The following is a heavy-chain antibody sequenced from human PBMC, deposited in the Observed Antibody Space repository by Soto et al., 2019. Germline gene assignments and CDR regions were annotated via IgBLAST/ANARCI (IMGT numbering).Heavy chain of an antibody. V-gene: IGHV3-23*01. CDR2: IRGSADSA. CDR1: GGTFSSYG. Sequence: GWLRRGCSASGGTFSSYGMSWVRQAPRKGLEWVSTIRGSADSANYADSVKVRFTIARDNYKNMLYLQMNSLRADDTAVYYCAKQLWFGESVFDPWGQGTLVTVS. CDR3: AKQLWFGESVFDP. D-gene: IGHD3-10*01. J-gene: IGHJ5*02.